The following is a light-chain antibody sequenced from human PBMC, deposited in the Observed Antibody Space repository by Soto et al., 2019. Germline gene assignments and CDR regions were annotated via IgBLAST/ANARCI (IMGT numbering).Light chain of an antibody. CDR3: QHYGGSHVT. V-gene: IGKV3-20*01. J-gene: IGKJ1*01. CDR1: QSVSSSY. Sequence: EIVLTQSPGTLSLSPGERATLSCRASQSVSSSYLAWYQQKPGQAPMLLIYLASSRATGIPDRFSGSGSGTDFTLTISRLEPEDFAVYFCQHYGGSHVTLGQGTKVDIK. CDR2: LAS.